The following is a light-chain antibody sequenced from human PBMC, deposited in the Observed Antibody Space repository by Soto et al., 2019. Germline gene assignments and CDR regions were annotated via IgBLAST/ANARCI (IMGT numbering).Light chain of an antibody. CDR1: HSVTSNS. J-gene: IGKJ1*01. V-gene: IGKV3-20*01. CDR2: AAS. Sequence: EIVLTQSPDTLSLSPGERATLSCRSSHSVTSNSLAWYQQKVGQAPRLLIYAASNRATGIPDRFSGSGSGTDTTLTISRRETEDFAVYYCQQYSNSLWTFGQGTKVEIK. CDR3: QQYSNSLWT.